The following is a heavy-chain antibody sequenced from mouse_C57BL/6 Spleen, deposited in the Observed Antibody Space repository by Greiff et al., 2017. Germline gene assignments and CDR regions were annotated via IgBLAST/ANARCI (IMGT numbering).Heavy chain of an antibody. CDR2: IYPGDGDT. J-gene: IGHJ1*03. D-gene: IGHD3-3*01. V-gene: IGHV1-82*01. Sequence: QVQLQQSGPELVKPGASVTLSCKASGYAFSSSWMNWVKQRPGKGLEWIGRIYPGDGDTNYNGKFKGKATLTADKSSSTAYMQLSSLTSEDSAVYFCARGDPYWYFDVWGTGTTVTVSS. CDR1: GYAFSSSW. CDR3: ARGDPYWYFDV.